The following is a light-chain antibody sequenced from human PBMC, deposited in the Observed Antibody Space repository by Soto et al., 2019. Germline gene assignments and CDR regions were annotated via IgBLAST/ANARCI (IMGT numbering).Light chain of an antibody. CDR3: QQYKKWPMT. V-gene: IGKV3-15*01. Sequence: EIVMTQSPATLSLSPGERATLSCRASQSIYNNLAWYQQKPGQAPRLLIFGASTRATGIPARFSGGGSGTEFTVIISSLQYEVFAVYFRQQYKKWPMTFGQGTKVEIK. CDR2: GAS. J-gene: IGKJ1*01. CDR1: QSIYNN.